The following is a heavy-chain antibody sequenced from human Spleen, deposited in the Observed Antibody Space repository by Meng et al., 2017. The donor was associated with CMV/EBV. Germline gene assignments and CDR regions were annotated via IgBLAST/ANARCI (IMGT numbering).Heavy chain of an antibody. V-gene: IGHV1-8*01. Sequence: FTSYELNWVRQATGQGLEWMGWMNPNSDNTGYAQKFQGRVTMTRNTSISTAYMELSSLRSEDTAVYYCARKVAAAGHYYYYYGMDVWGQGTTVTVSS. CDR1: FTSYE. J-gene: IGHJ6*02. CDR3: ARKVAAAGHYYYYYGMDV. CDR2: MNPNSDNT. D-gene: IGHD6-13*01.